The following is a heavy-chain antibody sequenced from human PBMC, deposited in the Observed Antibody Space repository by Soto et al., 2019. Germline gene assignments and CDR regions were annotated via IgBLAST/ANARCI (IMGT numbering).Heavy chain of an antibody. CDR2: INPNSGGT. Sequence: GASVKVSCKASGYTFTGYYMHWVRQAPGQGLDWMGWINPNSGGTNYAQKFQGWVTMTRDTSISTAYMELSRLRSDDTAVYYCARGPHSSGYYDYYYYGMDVWGQGTTVTVSS. J-gene: IGHJ6*02. CDR3: ARGPHSSGYYDYYYYGMDV. D-gene: IGHD3-22*01. CDR1: GYTFTGYY. V-gene: IGHV1-2*04.